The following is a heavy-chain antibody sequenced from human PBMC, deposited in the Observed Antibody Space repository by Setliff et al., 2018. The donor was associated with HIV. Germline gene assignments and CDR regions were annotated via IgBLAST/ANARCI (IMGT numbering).Heavy chain of an antibody. J-gene: IGHJ6*03. Sequence: PSETLSLTCTVSGVSISDYYWSWIRQPPGKGLEWIGYIYFSGSTNYNPSLKSRVTISVDTSKNQFSLRLNSVTAADTAVYYCARGATLLPGYSDRWEYFYMDVWGKGTTVTVSS. D-gene: IGHD5-12*01. V-gene: IGHV4-59*12. CDR2: IYFSGST. CDR1: GVSISDYY. CDR3: ARGATLLPGYSDRWEYFYMDV.